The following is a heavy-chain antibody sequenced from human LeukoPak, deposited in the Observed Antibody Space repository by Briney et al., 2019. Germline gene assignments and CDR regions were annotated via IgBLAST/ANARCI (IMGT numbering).Heavy chain of an antibody. J-gene: IGHJ4*02. CDR1: GFTFSSYS. Sequence: GGSLRLSCAGSGFTFSSYSMNWVRQAPGKGLEWLTYINRRSSTIYYADSVKGRFTISRDNAKNSLYLQMNSLRAEDTAVYYCARDQEGGLYYFDYWGQGTLVTVSS. V-gene: IGHV3-48*01. CDR3: ARDQEGGLYYFDY. D-gene: IGHD2-8*02. CDR2: INRRSSTI.